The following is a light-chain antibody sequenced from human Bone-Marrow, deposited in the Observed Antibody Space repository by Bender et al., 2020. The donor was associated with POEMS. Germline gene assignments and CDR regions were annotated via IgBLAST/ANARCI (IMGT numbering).Light chain of an antibody. CDR2: DVN. V-gene: IGLV2-11*01. Sequence: QSALTQPRSVSGSPGQSVTISCTGTSSDVGGYDYVSWHQQHPGKAPKLVIYDVNKRPSGVPDRFSGSKSGNTASLTVSGLQADDEADYYYCSYVGTYGWAFGGGTKLTVL. CDR1: SSDVGGYDY. J-gene: IGLJ3*02. CDR3: CSYVGTYGWA.